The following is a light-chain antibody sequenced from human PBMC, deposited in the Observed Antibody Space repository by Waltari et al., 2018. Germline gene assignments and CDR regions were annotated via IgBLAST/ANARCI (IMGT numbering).Light chain of an antibody. Sequence: QSVLTQPPSVSGAPGQRVTISCTGSSSNIGAGYDVHWYHQLPGTAPKLLIYGNSNRPSGVPDRFSGSKSGTSASLAIPGLQAEDEADYYCQSYDSSLSGSSVFGTGTKVTVL. CDR3: QSYDSSLSGSSV. J-gene: IGLJ1*01. V-gene: IGLV1-40*01. CDR1: SSNIGAGYD. CDR2: GNS.